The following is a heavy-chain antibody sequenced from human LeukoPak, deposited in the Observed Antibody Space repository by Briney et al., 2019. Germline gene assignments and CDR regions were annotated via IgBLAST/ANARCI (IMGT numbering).Heavy chain of an antibody. J-gene: IGHJ4*02. CDR1: GVTFNNNA. Sequence: WASVTVSCKASGVTFNNNAITWVRQAPGQGLEWMGKIIPHFGVPDYAQKFLGRVTITADKSTNTAYMDLSSLRFDDTAMYYCVRKGDGYNLDVDYWGQGTLVTVSS. CDR3: VRKGDGYNLDVDY. V-gene: IGHV1-69*04. CDR2: IIPHFGVP. D-gene: IGHD5-24*01.